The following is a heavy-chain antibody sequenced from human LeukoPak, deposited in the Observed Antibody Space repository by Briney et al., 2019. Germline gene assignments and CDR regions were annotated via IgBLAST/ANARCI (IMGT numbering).Heavy chain of an antibody. CDR3: TKDLQVRGPSYYYGMDV. J-gene: IGHJ6*02. V-gene: IGHV3-9*01. CDR1: GFTFDDYA. D-gene: IGHD3-10*01. CDR2: ISWNSGSI. Sequence: PGGSLRLSCAASGFTFDDYAMHWVRQAPGKGLEWVSGISWNSGSIGYADSVKGRFTISRDNAKNSLYLQMNSLRAEDTALYYCTKDLQVRGPSYYYGMDVWGQGTTVTVSS.